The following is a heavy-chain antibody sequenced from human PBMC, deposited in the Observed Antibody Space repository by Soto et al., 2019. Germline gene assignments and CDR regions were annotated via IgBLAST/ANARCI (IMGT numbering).Heavy chain of an antibody. V-gene: IGHV4-31*03. CDR3: ARIQNSYGYFYVFDF. CDR2: IYYSGST. CDR1: GGSISSGGYY. Sequence: SETLSLTCTVSGGSISSGGYYWSWIRQHPGKGLEWIGYIYYSGSTYYNPSLKSRVTISVDTSKNQFSLKLSSVTAADTAVYYCARIQNSYGYFYVFDFWGQGTMVPVSS. J-gene: IGHJ3*01. D-gene: IGHD5-18*01.